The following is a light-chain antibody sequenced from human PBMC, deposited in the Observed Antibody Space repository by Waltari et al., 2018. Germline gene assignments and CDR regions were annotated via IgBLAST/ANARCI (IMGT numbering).Light chain of an antibody. Sequence: DIVVTQSPDPLAVSLGERATINFKSSQSGLYRSNNKNYSAWYQQKPGQPPKLLIYWASTRESGIPDRFSGSGSGTDFTLTISSLQAEDVAVYYCQQYYRTIFTFGPGTKVDIK. J-gene: IGKJ3*01. V-gene: IGKV4-1*01. CDR2: WAS. CDR3: QQYYRTIFT. CDR1: QSGLYRSNNKNY.